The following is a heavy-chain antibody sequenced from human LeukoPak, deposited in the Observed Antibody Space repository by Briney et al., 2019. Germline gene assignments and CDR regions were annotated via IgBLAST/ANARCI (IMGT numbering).Heavy chain of an antibody. D-gene: IGHD5-18*01. V-gene: IGHV4-59*11. Sequence: PSETLSLTCTVSGGSISSHYWSWIRQPPGKGLEWIGYIYYSGSTNYNPSLKSRVTISVDTSKNQFSLKLSSVTAADTAVYYCAKGEYSYGYEAFDIWGQGTMVTVSS. CDR2: IYYSGST. CDR3: AKGEYSYGYEAFDI. J-gene: IGHJ3*02. CDR1: GGSISSHY.